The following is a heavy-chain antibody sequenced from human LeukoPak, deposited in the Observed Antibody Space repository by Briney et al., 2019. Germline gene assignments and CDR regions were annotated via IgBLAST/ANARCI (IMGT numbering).Heavy chain of an antibody. CDR1: VFTFSSYG. J-gene: IGHJ4*02. V-gene: IGHV3-33*01. CDR3: ARDLDYYFDY. CDR2: IWYDGSNK. D-gene: IGHD3-9*01. Sequence: PGGSMRLSCAASVFTFSSYGIHWVRHAPCKGLEWVAVIWYDGSNKYYADSVKGRFTISRDNSKNTLYLQMNSLRAEDTAVYYCARDLDYYFDYWGQGTLVTVSS.